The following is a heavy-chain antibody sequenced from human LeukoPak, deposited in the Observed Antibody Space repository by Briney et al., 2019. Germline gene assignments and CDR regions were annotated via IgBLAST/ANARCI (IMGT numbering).Heavy chain of an antibody. CDR1: GFTFSSYA. Sequence: GGSLRLSCAASGFTFSSYAMSWVRQAPGKGLEWVSAISGSGGSTYYADSVKGRFTISRDNSKNTLYLQMNSLRAEDTAVYYCAKEFGASGSYLSYYYYYMDVWGKGTTVTVSS. J-gene: IGHJ6*03. CDR2: ISGSGGST. D-gene: IGHD1-26*01. CDR3: AKEFGASGSYLSYYYYYMDV. V-gene: IGHV3-23*01.